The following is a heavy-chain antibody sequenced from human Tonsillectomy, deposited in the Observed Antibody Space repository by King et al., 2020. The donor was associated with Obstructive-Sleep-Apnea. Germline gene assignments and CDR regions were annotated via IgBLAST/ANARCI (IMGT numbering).Heavy chain of an antibody. J-gene: IGHJ6*02. V-gene: IGHV4-34*01. CDR1: GGSFSGYY. D-gene: IGHD3-10*01. CDR2: INHSGSA. CDR3: ANGMVRGVIPNPPYYYGMDV. Sequence: VQLQQWGAGLLKPSETLSLTCAVYGGSFSGYYWSWIRQPPGKGLEWIGEINHSGSANYNPSLKSRVTISVDTSKNQFALKLSSVTAADTAVYYCANGMVRGVIPNPPYYYGMDVWGQGTTVTVSS.